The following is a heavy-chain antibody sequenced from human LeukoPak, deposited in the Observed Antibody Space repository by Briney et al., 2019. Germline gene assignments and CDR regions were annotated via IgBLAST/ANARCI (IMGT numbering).Heavy chain of an antibody. CDR1: GFTFSRYW. CDR3: AREDPPSRREPHWYFDL. V-gene: IGHV3-7*01. Sequence: PGGSLRLSCAPSGFTFSRYWMIWVREAPGKELEWVSNIKQDGSQKSYVDYVKGRFTISRDNANNLLYLQMNSLRAEDTAVYYCAREDPPSRREPHWYFDLWGRGTLVTVSS. CDR2: IKQDGSQK. J-gene: IGHJ2*01. D-gene: IGHD1-26*01.